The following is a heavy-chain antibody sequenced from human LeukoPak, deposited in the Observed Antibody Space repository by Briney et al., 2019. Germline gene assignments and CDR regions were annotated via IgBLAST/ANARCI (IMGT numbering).Heavy chain of an antibody. CDR2: IWYDGSNK. D-gene: IGHD1-1*01. CDR1: GFTFSNYA. V-gene: IGHV3-33*01. J-gene: IGHJ4*02. Sequence: GGSLRLSCAASGFTFSNYAMHWVRQAPGKGLEWVAVIWYDGSNKFYADSAKGRFTVSRDNSKNTLYQQMNSLRAEDTAVFYCARQSPLDLYFDYWGQGTLVTVSS. CDR3: ARQSPLDLYFDY.